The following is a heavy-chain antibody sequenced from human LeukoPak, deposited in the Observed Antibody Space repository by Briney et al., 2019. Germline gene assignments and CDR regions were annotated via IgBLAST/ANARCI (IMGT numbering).Heavy chain of an antibody. J-gene: IGHJ5*02. V-gene: IGHV4-34*01. Sequence: SETLSLTCAVYGGSFSGYYWSWIRQPPGKGLEWIGEINHSGSTNYNPSLKSRVTISVDTSKNQFSLKLSSVTAADTAVYYCARLDSSGWYGFRNWFDPWGQGTLVTVSS. CDR3: ARLDSSGWYGFRNWFDP. CDR1: GGSFSGYY. CDR2: INHSGST. D-gene: IGHD6-19*01.